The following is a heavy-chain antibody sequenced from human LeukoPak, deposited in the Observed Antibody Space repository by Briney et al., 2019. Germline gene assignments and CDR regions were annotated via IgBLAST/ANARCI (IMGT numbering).Heavy chain of an antibody. CDR1: GFTFSSYG. Sequence: PGGSLRLSCAASGFTFSSYGMHWVRQAPGKGLEWVAVIWYDGSNKYYADSVKGRFTISRDNSKNTLYLQMNSLRAEDTAVYYCARDSYYGSGSYADYYYGMDVWGQGTTVTVSS. D-gene: IGHD3-10*01. CDR3: ARDSYYGSGSYADYYYGMDV. CDR2: IWYDGSNK. V-gene: IGHV3-33*01. J-gene: IGHJ6*02.